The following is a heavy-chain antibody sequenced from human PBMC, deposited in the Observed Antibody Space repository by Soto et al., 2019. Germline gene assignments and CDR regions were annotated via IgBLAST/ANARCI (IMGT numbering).Heavy chain of an antibody. J-gene: IGHJ6*02. D-gene: IGHD1-1*01. V-gene: IGHV3-30-3*01. CDR3: ARDRLRYNWNDFPYYYYGMDV. CDR2: ISYDGSNK. Sequence: QVQLVESGGGVVQPGRSLRLSCAASGFTFSSYAMHWVRQAPGKGLEWVAVISYDGSNKYYADSVKGRFTISRDNYKNTLYLKMNSLRAEDTAVYYCARDRLRYNWNDFPYYYYGMDVWGQGTTVTVSS. CDR1: GFTFSSYA.